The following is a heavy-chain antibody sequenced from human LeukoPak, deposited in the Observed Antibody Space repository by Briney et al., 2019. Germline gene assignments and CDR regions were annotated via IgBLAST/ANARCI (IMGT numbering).Heavy chain of an antibody. Sequence: GGSRRLSCAVSGFTFNSYAMMWVRQAPGKGPEWVSAIRGSGGGTEYADSVKGRFTISRDNSKNTLYLQMNSLRAEDTAVYYCAKDGVWGSHIAVGWFDPWGQGTLVTVSS. J-gene: IGHJ5*02. CDR3: AKDGVWGSHIAVGWFDP. CDR2: IRGSGGGT. D-gene: IGHD3-16*01. V-gene: IGHV3-23*01. CDR1: GFTFNSYA.